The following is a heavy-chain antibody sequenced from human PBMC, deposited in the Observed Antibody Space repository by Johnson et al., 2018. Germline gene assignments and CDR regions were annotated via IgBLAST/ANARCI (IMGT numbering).Heavy chain of an antibody. CDR2: IWYDGSNK. Sequence: QVQLVQSGGGVVQPGRSLRLSCAASGFTFSSYGMHWVRQAPGKGLEWVTFIWYDGSNKYYGDSVKGRFTISRDNSKMTLYLQMNSLRAEDTAVYYFARAYCRGGSCRFYYNYYGMDVWGQGTTVTVSS. V-gene: IGHV3-33*01. CDR3: ARAYCRGGSCRFYYNYYGMDV. J-gene: IGHJ6*02. D-gene: IGHD2-15*01. CDR1: GFTFSSYG.